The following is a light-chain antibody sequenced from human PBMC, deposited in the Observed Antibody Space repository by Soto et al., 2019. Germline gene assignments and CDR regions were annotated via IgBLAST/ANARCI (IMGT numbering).Light chain of an antibody. CDR1: QSVSSS. CDR2: GAS. V-gene: IGKV3-15*01. CDR3: QQYNNWPHT. J-gene: IGKJ1*01. Sequence: ETVMTQSPATLSVSPGERATLSCRASQSVSSSLAWYQQQPGQAPRLLIYGASTRATGIPARFSGSGSGTEFTLTISSLQSEDFAVYYCQQYNNWPHTFGQGTKVEIK.